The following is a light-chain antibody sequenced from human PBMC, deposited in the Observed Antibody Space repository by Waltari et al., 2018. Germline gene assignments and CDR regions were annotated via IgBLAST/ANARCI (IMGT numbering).Light chain of an antibody. V-gene: IGKV3-20*01. CDR1: QSVSGSY. CDR3: QQYGRSPPYT. Sequence: EIVLTQSPGTLSLSPGERATLSCRASQSVSGSYLSWYQQKPGQAPRLLIYGTSSRATCIPVRFSGSGSGTDFILTISRLEPEDFAVYYCQQYGRSPPYTFGQGTKLEIK. J-gene: IGKJ2*01. CDR2: GTS.